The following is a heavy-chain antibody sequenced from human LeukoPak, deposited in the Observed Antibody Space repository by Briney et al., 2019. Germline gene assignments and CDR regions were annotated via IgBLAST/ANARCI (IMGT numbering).Heavy chain of an antibody. V-gene: IGHV3-74*01. CDR1: EFYW. Sequence: PGGSLRLSCAASEFYWMHWVRQAPGKGLVWVSRINPDGSVTSCADSVKGRFTIPRDNAMNTLYLQMNSLRAEDTAVYYCARVPRGSYSFDYWGQGTLVTVSS. J-gene: IGHJ4*02. CDR3: ARVPRGSYSFDY. CDR2: INPDGSVT. D-gene: IGHD1-26*01.